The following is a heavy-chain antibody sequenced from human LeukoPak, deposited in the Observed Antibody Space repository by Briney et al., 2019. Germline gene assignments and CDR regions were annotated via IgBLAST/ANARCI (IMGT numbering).Heavy chain of an antibody. CDR1: GFTFSNYW. CDR2: ISGSGGST. D-gene: IGHD5-12*01. Sequence: PGGSLRLSCAASGFTFSNYWMHWVRQAPGKGLEWVSAISGSGGSTYYADSVKGRFTISRDNSKNTLYLQMNSLRAEDTAVYYCALGVATYYFDYWGQGTLVTVSS. CDR3: ALGVATYYFDY. J-gene: IGHJ4*02. V-gene: IGHV3-23*01.